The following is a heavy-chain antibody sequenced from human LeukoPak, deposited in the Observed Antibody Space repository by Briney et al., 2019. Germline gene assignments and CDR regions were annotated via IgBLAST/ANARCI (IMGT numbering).Heavy chain of an antibody. J-gene: IGHJ5*02. CDR3: ARGVALAARRVRRFDP. V-gene: IGHV4-34*01. Sequence: SETLSLTCAVYGGSFSGYYWSWIRQPPGKGLEWIGEINHSGSTNYNPSLKSRVTISVDTSKNQFSLKLSSVTAADTAVYYCARGVALAARRVRRFDPWGQGTLVTVSS. CDR1: GGSFSGYY. CDR2: INHSGST. D-gene: IGHD6-6*01.